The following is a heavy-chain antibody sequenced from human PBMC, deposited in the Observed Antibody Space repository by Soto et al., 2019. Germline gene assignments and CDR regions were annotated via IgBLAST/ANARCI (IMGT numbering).Heavy chain of an antibody. CDR1: GFTFRNYA. Sequence: PGGSLRLSCATSGFTFRNYARHWVRQAPGKGLECVAVIAYDGSNKFYRDYVKGRFTISRDNSQNTLYLQINSLRYEDTAVYYCARGDREDIAVVIGVRPGEYGVDVWGQGTTVTVSS. J-gene: IGHJ6*02. CDR3: ARGDREDIAVVIGVRPGEYGVDV. V-gene: IGHV3-30-3*01. CDR2: IAYDGSNK. D-gene: IGHD2-15*01.